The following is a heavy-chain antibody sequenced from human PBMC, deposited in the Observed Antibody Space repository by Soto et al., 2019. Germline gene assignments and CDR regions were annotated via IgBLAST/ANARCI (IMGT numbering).Heavy chain of an antibody. CDR1: GFSLTTRGVG. Sequence: QITLKESGPTLVKPTQTLTLTCTFSGFSLTTRGVGVGWIRQPPGKALECLALIYWDDDKRYSPSLQSRLSITKDTSKNQVVLTMTNLDPVDTATYYCAHIPNYYQSDWFDPWGQGTLVSVSS. CDR2: IYWDDDK. CDR3: AHIPNYYQSDWFDP. D-gene: IGHD3-10*01. V-gene: IGHV2-5*02. J-gene: IGHJ5*02.